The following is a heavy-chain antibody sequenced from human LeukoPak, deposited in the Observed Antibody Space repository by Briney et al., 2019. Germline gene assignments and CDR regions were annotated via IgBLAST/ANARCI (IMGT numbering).Heavy chain of an antibody. Sequence: GGSLRLSCAASGFTFSSYGMHRVRQAPGKGLEWVAVISYDGSNKYYADSVKGRFTISRDNSKNTLYLQMNSLRAEDTAVYYCANDRDYYGSGRLDYWGQGTLVTVSS. D-gene: IGHD3-10*01. J-gene: IGHJ4*02. V-gene: IGHV3-30*18. CDR2: ISYDGSNK. CDR1: GFTFSSYG. CDR3: ANDRDYYGSGRLDY.